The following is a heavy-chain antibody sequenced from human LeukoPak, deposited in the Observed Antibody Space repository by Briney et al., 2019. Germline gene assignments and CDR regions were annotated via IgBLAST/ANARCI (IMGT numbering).Heavy chain of an antibody. J-gene: IGHJ4*02. CDR1: GRSLSGYY. D-gene: IGHD6-6*01. Sequence: PSETLSLTCAVYGRSLSGYYWSWIRQPPGKGLEWIRQINHSGSTNYNPSLKSRVTISVDTSKNQFSLKLTSVTAADTAVYYCARLYTSDIKYDYWGQGTLVTVSS. CDR3: ARLYTSDIKYDY. V-gene: IGHV4-34*01. CDR2: INHSGST.